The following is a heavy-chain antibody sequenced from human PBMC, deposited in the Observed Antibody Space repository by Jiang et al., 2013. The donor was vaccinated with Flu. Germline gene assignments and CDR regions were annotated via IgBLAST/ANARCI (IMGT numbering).Heavy chain of an antibody. J-gene: IGHJ5*02. CDR1: GYTFTGYY. CDR2: INPKSGAT. D-gene: IGHD3-3*01. V-gene: IGHV1-2*02. CDR3: ARVGAKYDSFWSTLTEKQKNSFDP. Sequence: VQLVESGAEVKKPGASVKVSCKASGYTFTGYYMHWVRQAPGQGLEWMGWINPKSGATKYAQKFQGRVTLTRDTSISTAYMELSRLRSDDTAVYHCARVGAKYDSFWSTLTEKQKNSFDPWGQGTLVTVSS.